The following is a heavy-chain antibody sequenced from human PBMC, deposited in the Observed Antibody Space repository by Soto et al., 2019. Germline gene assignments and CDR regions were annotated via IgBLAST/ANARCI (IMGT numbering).Heavy chain of an antibody. D-gene: IGHD3-10*01. V-gene: IGHV3-30-3*01. CDR1: GFTFSSYA. CDR3: ARDRGLWFGEANYGMDV. J-gene: IGHJ6*02. Sequence: QVQLVESGGGVVQPGRSLRLSCAASGFTFSSYAMHWVRQSPGKGLEWVAVISYDGSNKYYADSVKGRFTISRDNSKNTLYLQRNSLRAEATAVYYCARDRGLWFGEANYGMDVWGQGTTVTVSS. CDR2: ISYDGSNK.